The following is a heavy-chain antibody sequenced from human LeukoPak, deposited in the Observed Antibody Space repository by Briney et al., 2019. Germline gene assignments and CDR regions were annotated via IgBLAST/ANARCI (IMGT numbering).Heavy chain of an antibody. CDR1: GGSFSGYY. J-gene: IGHJ6*03. V-gene: IGHV4-34*01. CDR2: INHSGST. D-gene: IGHD3-22*01. Sequence: SETLSLTCAVYGGSFSGYYWSWIRQPPGKGLEWIGEINHSGSTNYNPSLKSRVTISVDTSKNQFSLKLSSVTAADTAVYYCARARTMIVPQKQRYYYYYMDVWGKGTTVTVSS. CDR3: ARARTMIVPQKQRYYYYYMDV.